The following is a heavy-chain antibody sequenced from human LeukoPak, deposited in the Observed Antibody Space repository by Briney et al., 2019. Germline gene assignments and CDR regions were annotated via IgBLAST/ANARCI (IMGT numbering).Heavy chain of an antibody. D-gene: IGHD3-9*01. Sequence: SETLSLTCAVYGGSFSGYYWSWIRQPPGKGLEWIGEINHSGSTNYNPSLKSRVTISVDTSKNQFSLKLSSVTAADTAVYYCARQGRRGYDILTGYYYYYYYMDVWGKGTTVTISS. J-gene: IGHJ6*03. CDR3: ARQGRRGYDILTGYYYYYYYMDV. V-gene: IGHV4-34*01. CDR1: GGSFSGYY. CDR2: INHSGST.